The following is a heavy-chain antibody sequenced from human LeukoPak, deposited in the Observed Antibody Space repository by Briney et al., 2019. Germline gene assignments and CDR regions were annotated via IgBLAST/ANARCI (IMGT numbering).Heavy chain of an antibody. CDR1: GFPFDDYA. CDR2: ISWNSGSI. D-gene: IGHD1-26*01. V-gene: IGHV3-9*01. Sequence: GRSLRLSCAASGFPFDDYAMHWVRQAPGKGLEWVSGISWNSGSIGYADSVKGRFTISRDNAKNSLYLQMNSLRAEDTALYYCAKDSIALGPRGAFDIWGQGTMVTVSS. CDR3: AKDSIALGPRGAFDI. J-gene: IGHJ3*02.